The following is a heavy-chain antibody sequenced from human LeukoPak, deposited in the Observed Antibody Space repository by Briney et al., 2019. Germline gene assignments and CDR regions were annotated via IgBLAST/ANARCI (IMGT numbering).Heavy chain of an antibody. V-gene: IGHV1-2*02. CDR3: ARERHSGSYTDHYGMDV. D-gene: IGHD3-10*01. CDR1: GYTFTGYY. Sequence: GASVKVSCKASGYTFTGYYMHWVRQAPGQGLEWMGWINPKSGGTNYAQKFQGRVTMTRDTSISTAYMELSSLRSDDTAVYYCARERHSGSYTDHYGMDVWGQGTTVTVSS. J-gene: IGHJ6*02. CDR2: INPKSGGT.